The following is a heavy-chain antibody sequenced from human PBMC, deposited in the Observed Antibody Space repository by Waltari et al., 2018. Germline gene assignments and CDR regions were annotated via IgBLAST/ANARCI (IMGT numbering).Heavy chain of an antibody. CDR3: ARVIPPYYYYGMDV. D-gene: IGHD2-21*01. V-gene: IGHV1-69*01. J-gene: IGHJ6*02. CDR2: IVPSIGAA. Sequence: QVQLVQSGAEVKKPGSSVKVSCKASGGTFSSYAISWVRQAPGQGLEWMGGIVPSIGAANCAQKFQGRVTITADESTSTAYMELSSLRSEDTAVYYCARVIPPYYYYGMDVWGQGTTVTVSS. CDR1: GGTFSSYA.